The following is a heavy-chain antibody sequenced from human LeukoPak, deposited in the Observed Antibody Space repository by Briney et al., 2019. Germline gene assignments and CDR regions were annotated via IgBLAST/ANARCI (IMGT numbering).Heavy chain of an antibody. Sequence: SETLSLTCTVSGGSISSYYWSWIRQPPGKGLEWIGYIYYSGSTNYNPSLKSRVTISVDTSKNQFSLKLSSVTAADTAVYYCARLRSFGAARPFDYWGQGTLVTVSS. CDR2: IYYSGST. CDR3: ARLRSFGAARPFDY. D-gene: IGHD6-6*01. J-gene: IGHJ4*02. CDR1: GGSISSYY. V-gene: IGHV4-59*08.